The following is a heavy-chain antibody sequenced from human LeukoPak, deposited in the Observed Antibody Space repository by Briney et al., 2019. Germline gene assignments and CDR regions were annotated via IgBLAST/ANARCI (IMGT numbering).Heavy chain of an antibody. Sequence: ASVKVSCKASGYTFTSYGISWVRQAPGQGLEWMGWISGYNGNTNYAQKLQGRVTMTTDTSTSTAYMELRSLRSDDTAVYYCARDLFAYYYGSGSYSWGQGTLVTVSS. D-gene: IGHD3-10*01. CDR2: ISGYNGNT. V-gene: IGHV1-18*01. J-gene: IGHJ4*02. CDR3: ARDLFAYYYGSGSYS. CDR1: GYTFTSYG.